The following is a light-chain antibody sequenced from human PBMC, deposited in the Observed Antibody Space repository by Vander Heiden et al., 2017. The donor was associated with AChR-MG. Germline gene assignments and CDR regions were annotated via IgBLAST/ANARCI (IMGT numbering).Light chain of an antibody. J-gene: IGKJ4*02. CDR3: QQRSNWPKT. Sequence: FTPSPATLSLSPGERATLSCRASQSVSSYLAWYQQKPGQAPRLLIYDASNRATGIPARFSGSGSGTDFTLTISSLEPEDFAVYYCQQRSNWPKTFGGGTKVEIK. V-gene: IGKV3-11*01. CDR1: QSVSSY. CDR2: DAS.